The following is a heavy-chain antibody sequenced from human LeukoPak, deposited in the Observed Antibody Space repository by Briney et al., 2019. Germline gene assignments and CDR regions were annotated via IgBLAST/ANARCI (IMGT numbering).Heavy chain of an antibody. CDR1: GFTFSSYS. CDR3: ARGEQEMATISIDY. J-gene: IGHJ4*02. D-gene: IGHD5-24*01. V-gene: IGHV3-48*01. CDR2: ISSSSSTI. Sequence: GSLRLSCAASGFTFSSYSMNWVRQAPGKGLEWVSYISSSSSTIYYADSVKGRFTISRDNAKNSLYLQMNSLRAEDTAVYYCARGEQEMATISIDYWGQGTLVTVSS.